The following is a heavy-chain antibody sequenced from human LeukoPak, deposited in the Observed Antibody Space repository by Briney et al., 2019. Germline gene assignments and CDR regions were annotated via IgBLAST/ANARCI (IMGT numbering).Heavy chain of an antibody. CDR1: GFTLSSYS. Sequence: GGSLRLSCATSGFTLSSYSMNWVRQAPGKGLEWVSYISSGSTTIYYADSVKGRFTISRDNAKNSLYLQMNSLRAEDTAVYYCARDVEQWLVRVYYFDYWGQGALVTVSS. J-gene: IGHJ4*02. CDR2: ISSGSTTI. D-gene: IGHD6-19*01. V-gene: IGHV3-48*01. CDR3: ARDVEQWLVRVYYFDY.